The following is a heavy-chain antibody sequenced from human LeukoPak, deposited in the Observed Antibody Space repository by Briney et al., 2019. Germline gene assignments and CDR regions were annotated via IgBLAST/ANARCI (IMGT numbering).Heavy chain of an antibody. V-gene: IGHV1-46*01. J-gene: IGHJ4*02. CDR2: INPSGGST. CDR3: ARDAGIVGASYYFDY. CDR1: GGTFSSYV. D-gene: IGHD1-26*01. Sequence: ASVKVSCKASGGTFSSYVISWVRQAPGQGLEWMGMINPSGGSTSYAQKFQGRVTMTRDTSTSTVYMELSSLRSEDTAVYYCARDAGIVGASYYFDYWGQGTLVTVSS.